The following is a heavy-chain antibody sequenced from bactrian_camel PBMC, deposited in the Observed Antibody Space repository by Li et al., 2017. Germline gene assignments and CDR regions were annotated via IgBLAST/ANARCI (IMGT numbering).Heavy chain of an antibody. CDR3: ATKDGGGWCRDVYEYTY. CDR1: GNPYDNC. CDR2: ICANGRT. Sequence: HVQLVESGGGFVEAGGSLTLSCAVSGNPYDNCMGWFRQTPGEDRKGVASICANGRTFYRDSVKGRFTISQNNAKNTVYLEMNSLKPEDTAMYYCATKDGGGWCRDVYEYTYWGQGTQVTVS. J-gene: IGHJ4*01. D-gene: IGHD6*01. V-gene: IGHV3S63*01.